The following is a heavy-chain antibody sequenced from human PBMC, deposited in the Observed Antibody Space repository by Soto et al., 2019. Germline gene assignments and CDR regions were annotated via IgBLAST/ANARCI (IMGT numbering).Heavy chain of an antibody. CDR3: ARQKAYSYAGMDN. D-gene: IGHD5-18*01. CDR2: ISHYNDNT. V-gene: IGHV1-18*01. Sequence: QVQLLQSGAEVRKPGASVNVSCKASGYTFTSFSMRWVRQAPGQGLEWMGWISHYNDNTYYAQKFQGRVTFTTDTSTSTAYMELRSLRSDDTAVYYCARQKAYSYAGMDNWGQGTLVSVAS. CDR1: GYTFTSFS. J-gene: IGHJ4*02.